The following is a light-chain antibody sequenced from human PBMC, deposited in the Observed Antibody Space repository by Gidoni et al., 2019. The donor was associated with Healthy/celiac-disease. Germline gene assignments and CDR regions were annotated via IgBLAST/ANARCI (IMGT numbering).Light chain of an antibody. CDR3: QQRSNWPPRIT. CDR2: DAS. V-gene: IGKV3-11*01. Sequence: ELVLTQSPATLSLSPGERATLSCRASPSVSSYLAWYQQKPGQAPRLLIYDASNRATGIPARFSGRGSGTDFTLTISSLEPEDFAVYYCQQRSNWPPRITCGQGTRLEIK. J-gene: IGKJ5*01. CDR1: PSVSSY.